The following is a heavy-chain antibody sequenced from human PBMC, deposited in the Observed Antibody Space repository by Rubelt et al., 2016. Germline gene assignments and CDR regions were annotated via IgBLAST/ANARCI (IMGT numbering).Heavy chain of an antibody. D-gene: IGHD2-2*02. Sequence: QVQLVQSGAEVKKPGASVKVSCKASGYTFTSYYMHWVRQAPGQGLEWMGWINPNSGGTNYAQKFQGCGNWARDQCISRAYMELSRLRFDDTAVYYCARDLIVVVPAAIENDGMDVWGQGTTVTVAS. CDR2: INPNSGGT. J-gene: IGHJ6*02. CDR3: ARDLIVVVPAAIENDGMDV. CDR1: GYTFTSYY. V-gene: IGHV1-2*04.